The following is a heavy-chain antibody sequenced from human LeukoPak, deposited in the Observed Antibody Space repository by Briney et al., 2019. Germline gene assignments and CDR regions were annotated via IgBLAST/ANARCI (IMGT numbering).Heavy chain of an antibody. Sequence: SQTLSLTCTVSGGSISSGCYYWSWIRQHPGKGLEWIGYIYYSGSTYYNPSLKSRVTISGDTSKNQFSMKLSSVTAADTAVYYCARNTYYNILTGYYGYFDLWGRGTLVTVSS. D-gene: IGHD3-9*01. CDR1: GGSISSGCYY. CDR2: IYYSGST. CDR3: ARNTYYNILTGYYGYFDL. J-gene: IGHJ2*01. V-gene: IGHV4-31*03.